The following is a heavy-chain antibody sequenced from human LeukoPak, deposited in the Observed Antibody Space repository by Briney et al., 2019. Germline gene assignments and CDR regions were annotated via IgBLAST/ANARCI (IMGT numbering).Heavy chain of an antibody. CDR1: GDSISSYY. Sequence: SETLSLTCTVSGDSISSYYWSWIRQPPGKGLEWIGYIYYSGSTNYNPSPKSRVTISVDTSKNQFSLKLNSVTAADTAVYYCARGPYYDFDYWGQGTLVTVSS. D-gene: IGHD3-3*01. CDR3: ARGPYYDFDY. V-gene: IGHV4-59*13. CDR2: IYYSGST. J-gene: IGHJ4*02.